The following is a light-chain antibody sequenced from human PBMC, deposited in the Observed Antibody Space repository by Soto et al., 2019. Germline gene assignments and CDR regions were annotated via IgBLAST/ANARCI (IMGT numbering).Light chain of an antibody. CDR3: QQYVSWT. V-gene: IGKV3-20*01. CDR2: GTS. Sequence: DIVLTQSPGTLSVSPGERATLSCRASQTISSNYLAWYQQKPGQPPSLLIYGTSRRATGIPDRFSGSGSGTDFTLTIRRLEPEDSAIYYCQQYVSWTFGQGTKVEIK. CDR1: QTISSNY. J-gene: IGKJ1*01.